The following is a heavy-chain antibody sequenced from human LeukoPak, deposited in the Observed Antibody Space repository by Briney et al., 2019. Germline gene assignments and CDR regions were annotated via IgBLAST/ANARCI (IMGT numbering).Heavy chain of an antibody. CDR3: ARGGSTDSIHSCGGNCYFLDY. Sequence: ASVKVSCKASGYTFTSYGIGWVRQAPGQGLEWMGWINPNSGGTHYAKKFQGRVIMTRDTSISTAYMELSRLGSDDTAVYYCARGGSTDSIHSCGGNCYFLDYWGQGTLVTVSS. J-gene: IGHJ4*02. D-gene: IGHD2-21*02. CDR2: INPNSGGT. CDR1: GYTFTSYG. V-gene: IGHV1-2*02.